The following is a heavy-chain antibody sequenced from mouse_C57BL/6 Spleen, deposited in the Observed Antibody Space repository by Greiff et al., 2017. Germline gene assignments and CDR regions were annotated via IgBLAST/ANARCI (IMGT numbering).Heavy chain of an antibody. D-gene: IGHD2-3*01. CDR2: ISSGSSTI. CDR1: GFTFSDYG. V-gene: IGHV5-17*01. CDR3: ARFDGYYDY. J-gene: IGHJ2*01. Sequence: DVMLVESGGGLVKPGGSLKLSCAASGFTFSDYGMHWVRQAPEKGLEWVAYISSGSSTIYYADTVKGRFTISRDNAKNTPFLQMTSLRSEDTAMYYCARFDGYYDYWGQGTTLTVSS.